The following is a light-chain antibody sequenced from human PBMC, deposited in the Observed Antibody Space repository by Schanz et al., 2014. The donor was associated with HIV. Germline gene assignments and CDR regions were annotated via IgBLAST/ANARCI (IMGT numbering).Light chain of an antibody. CDR3: QSHDSSLSASV. V-gene: IGLV1-44*01. CDR2: SNN. Sequence: QSVLTQPPSASGTPGQSVTIFCSGSSSDIGSNTVHWYQQLPGTAPKLLLYSNNQRPSGVPDRISGSRSGTSASLAITGLQPDDEADYYCQSHDSSLSASVFGGGTKLTVL. J-gene: IGLJ3*02. CDR1: SSDIGSNT.